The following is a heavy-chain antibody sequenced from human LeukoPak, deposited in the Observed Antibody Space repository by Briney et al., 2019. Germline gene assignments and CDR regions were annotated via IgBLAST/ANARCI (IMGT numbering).Heavy chain of an antibody. V-gene: IGHV3-30*04. CDR3: ARDLAYSRLDY. CDR1: GLTFSTNP. J-gene: IGHJ4*02. CDR2: ISYDGNAK. Sequence: GGSLRLSCAASGLTFSTNPMHWVRQAPGKGLEWVAVISYDGNAKYYADSVKGRFTISRDNPKNTLYLQMNSLRVEDTAFYYCARDLAYSRLDYWGQGMLVTVSS. D-gene: IGHD5-18*01.